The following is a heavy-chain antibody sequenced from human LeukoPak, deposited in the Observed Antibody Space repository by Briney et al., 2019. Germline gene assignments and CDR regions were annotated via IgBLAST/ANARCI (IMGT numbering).Heavy chain of an antibody. D-gene: IGHD1-26*01. V-gene: IGHV3-23*01. CDR3: AKDPSASYLYFDY. J-gene: IGHJ4*02. CDR1: GFTFSSYA. Sequence: GGSLRLSCAASGFTFSSYAMSWVRQAPGKGLEWVSAISGSGGITYYSDSVKGRFTISRDNSKNTLYLQVISLRAEDAAVYYCAKDPSASYLYFDYWGQGTLVTVSS. CDR2: ISGSGGIT.